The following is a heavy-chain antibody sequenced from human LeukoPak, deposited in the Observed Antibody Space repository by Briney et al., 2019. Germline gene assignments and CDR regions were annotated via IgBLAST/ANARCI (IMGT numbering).Heavy chain of an antibody. CDR2: ISSSGSTI. D-gene: IGHD3-10*01. J-gene: IGHJ4*02. CDR3: ARDRYYYGSGSYYPDY. V-gene: IGHV3-11*04. Sequence: GGSLRLSCAASGFTFSDYYMSWIRQAPGKGLEWVSYISSSGSTIYYADSVKGRFTISRDNAKNSLYLQMNSLRAEDTAVYYCARDRYYYGSGSYYPDYWGQGTLVTVSS. CDR1: GFTFSDYY.